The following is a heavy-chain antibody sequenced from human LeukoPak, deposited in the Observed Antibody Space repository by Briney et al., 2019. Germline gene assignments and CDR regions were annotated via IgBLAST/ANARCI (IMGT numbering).Heavy chain of an antibody. CDR2: INPNSGGT. Sequence: ASVKVSCKASGYTFTSYDLNWVRQATGQGLEWMGWINPNSGGTNYAQKFQGRVTMTRDTSISTAYMELSRLRSDDTAVYYCAREEVYGSGSFYTDYYYYYYMDVWGKGTTVTVSS. D-gene: IGHD3-10*01. CDR1: GYTFTSYD. V-gene: IGHV1-2*02. J-gene: IGHJ6*03. CDR3: AREEVYGSGSFYTDYYYYYYMDV.